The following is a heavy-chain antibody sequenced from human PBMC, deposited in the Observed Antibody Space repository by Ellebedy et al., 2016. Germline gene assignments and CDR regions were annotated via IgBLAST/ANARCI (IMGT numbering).Heavy chain of an antibody. CDR2: IYYSGST. J-gene: IGHJ6*02. Sequence: SETLSLTXTVSGGSITNDYWSWIRQPPGKGLEWIGYIYYSGSTNYNPSLKSRVTISVDTSKNQFSLKLSSVTAADTAVYYCARGVVVTAIHYYYYGMDVWGQGTTVTVSS. V-gene: IGHV4-59*01. CDR3: ARGVVVTAIHYYYYGMDV. D-gene: IGHD2-21*02. CDR1: GGSITNDY.